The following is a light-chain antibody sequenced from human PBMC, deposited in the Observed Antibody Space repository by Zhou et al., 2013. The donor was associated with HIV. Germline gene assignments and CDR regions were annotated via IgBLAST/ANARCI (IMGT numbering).Light chain of an antibody. CDR3: QQSYSTPLT. CDR1: QTIINY. CDR2: AAS. V-gene: IGKV1-39*01. Sequence: DIQMTQSPSSLSASVGDRVTITCRASQTIINYLNWYQKKPGKAPNLLIYAASSLQGGVPSRFSGRGSGTDFTLTITSLQPEDFATYYCQQSYSTPLTFGGGTKVEIK. J-gene: IGKJ4*01.